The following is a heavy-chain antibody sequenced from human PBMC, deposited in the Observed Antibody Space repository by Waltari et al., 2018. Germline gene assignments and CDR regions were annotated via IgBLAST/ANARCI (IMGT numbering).Heavy chain of an antibody. V-gene: IGHV1-69*05. Sequence: QVQLVQSGAEVKKPGSSVKVSCKASGCTFSRYAISWVRQAPGQGLEWLGGIIPSFGTANYAQKFQGRVTITTDESTSTAYMELSSLRSEDTAVYYCARGIAVAGRDAFDIWGQGTMVTVSS. CDR1: GCTFSRYA. CDR2: IIPSFGTA. D-gene: IGHD6-19*01. CDR3: ARGIAVAGRDAFDI. J-gene: IGHJ3*02.